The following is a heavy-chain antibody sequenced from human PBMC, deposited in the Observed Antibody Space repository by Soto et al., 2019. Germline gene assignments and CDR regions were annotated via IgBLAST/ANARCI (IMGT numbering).Heavy chain of an antibody. CDR2: IKQDGSEK. V-gene: IGHV3-7*01. CDR1: GFTFSSYW. Sequence: GGSLRLSCAASGFTFSSYWMSWVRQAPGKGLEWVANIKQDGSEKYYVDSVKGRFTISRDNAKNSLYLQMNSLRAEDTAVYYCARDLGYYDFWSGHYYYYYGMDAWGQGTTVTVSS. D-gene: IGHD3-3*01. J-gene: IGHJ6*02. CDR3: ARDLGYYDFWSGHYYYYYGMDA.